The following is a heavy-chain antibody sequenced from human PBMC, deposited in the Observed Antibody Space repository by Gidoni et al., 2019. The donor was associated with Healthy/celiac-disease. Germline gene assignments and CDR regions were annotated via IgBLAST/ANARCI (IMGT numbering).Heavy chain of an antibody. V-gene: IGHV3-74*01. CDR3: ARDDCSGGSCYSPYYYYGMDV. CDR1: GFTFSSYW. Sequence: EVQLVESGRGLVQPGGSLRLSCAASGFTFSSYWMPCVRQAPGKGLVWVSRINSDGSSTSYADSVKGRFTIARDNAKNTLYLQMNSLRAEDTAVYDCARDDCSGGSCYSPYYYYGMDVWGQGTTVTVSS. J-gene: IGHJ6*02. CDR2: INSDGSST. D-gene: IGHD2-15*01.